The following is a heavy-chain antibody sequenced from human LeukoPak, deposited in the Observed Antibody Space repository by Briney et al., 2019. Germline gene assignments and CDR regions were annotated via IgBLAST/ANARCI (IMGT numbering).Heavy chain of an antibody. J-gene: IGHJ4*02. CDR2: ISAYNGNT. D-gene: IGHD4-17*01. CDR1: GYTFTNFG. Sequence: EASVKVSCKASGYTFTNFGTSWVRQAPGQGLEWMGWISAYNGNTNYAQRLQGRVTMTTDTSTSTAYMELRSLRSDDTAVYYCARDRDYGDYNTQDLFVYWGQGTLVTVSS. CDR3: ARDRDYGDYNTQDLFVY. V-gene: IGHV1-18*01.